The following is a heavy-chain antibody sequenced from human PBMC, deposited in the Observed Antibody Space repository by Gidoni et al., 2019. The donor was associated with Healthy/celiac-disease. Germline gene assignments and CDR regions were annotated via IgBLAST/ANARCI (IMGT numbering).Heavy chain of an antibody. CDR1: GFSLSNARMG. J-gene: IGHJ3*02. Sequence: QVTLQESGPVLVKPTETLTLTCTVSGFSLSNARMGVSWIRQPPGKALEWLAHLFSNDEKSYSTSLKSRLTISKDTSKSQVVLTMTNMDPVDTATYYCALKGDYYDSSGYPDAFDIWGQGTMVTVSS. CDR2: LFSNDEK. V-gene: IGHV2-26*01. D-gene: IGHD3-22*01. CDR3: ALKGDYYDSSGYPDAFDI.